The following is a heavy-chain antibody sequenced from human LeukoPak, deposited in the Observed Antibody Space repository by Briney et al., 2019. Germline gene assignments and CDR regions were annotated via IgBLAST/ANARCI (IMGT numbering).Heavy chain of an antibody. Sequence: PGGSLRLSCAASGFTFTNYWMSWVRQAPGKGLEWVADIKQDGSEKYYVGSVKGRFTISRDNAKNSLSLQMDSLRAEDTAVYFCARKGSRRPSPEGVWGQGTLVTVSS. CDR1: GFTFTNYW. V-gene: IGHV3-7*03. D-gene: IGHD1-14*01. J-gene: IGHJ4*02. CDR3: ARKGSRRPSPEGV. CDR2: IKQDGSEK.